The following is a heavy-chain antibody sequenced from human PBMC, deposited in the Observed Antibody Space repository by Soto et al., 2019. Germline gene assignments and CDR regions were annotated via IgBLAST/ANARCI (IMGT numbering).Heavy chain of an antibody. Sequence: SVKVSCKASGGTFSSYAISWVRQAPGQGLEWMGGIIPIFGTANYAQKFQGRVTITADESTSTAYMELSSLRSEDTAVYYCAREGHDYVWGTPPLGRFDPWGQGTLVTVSS. CDR1: GGTFSSYA. D-gene: IGHD3-16*01. CDR3: AREGHDYVWGTPPLGRFDP. J-gene: IGHJ5*02. V-gene: IGHV1-69*13. CDR2: IIPIFGTA.